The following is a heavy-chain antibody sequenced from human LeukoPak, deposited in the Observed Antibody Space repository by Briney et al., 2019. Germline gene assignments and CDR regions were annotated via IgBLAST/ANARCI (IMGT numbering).Heavy chain of an antibody. V-gene: IGHV3-23*01. CDR1: AFTFSTYG. J-gene: IGHJ2*01. D-gene: IGHD3-16*02. CDR2: ISRSGGAT. CDR3: ARDYDYLRGTYRSWYFDL. Sequence: PGGSLRLSCAASAFTFSTYGMSWVRQAPGKGLEWVSGISRSGGATNYADSVKGRFTISRDNSKNTLYLQMNSLRAEDTAVYYCARDYDYLRGTYRSWYFDLWGRGTQVTVSS.